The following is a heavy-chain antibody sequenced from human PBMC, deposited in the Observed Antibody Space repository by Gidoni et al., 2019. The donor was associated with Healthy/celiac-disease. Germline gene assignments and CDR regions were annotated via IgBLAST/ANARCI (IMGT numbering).Heavy chain of an antibody. D-gene: IGHD4-17*01. Sequence: QVQLQESGPGLVKPSETLSLTCTVSGGSISSYYWSWIRQPPGKGLEWIGYIYDSGSTNYNPSLKSRVIISVDTSKNQCSLKLSSVTAADTAVYYCARDYGDYVIDYWGQGTLVTVSS. CDR3: ARDYGDYVIDY. J-gene: IGHJ4*02. V-gene: IGHV4-59*01. CDR2: IYDSGST. CDR1: GGSISSYY.